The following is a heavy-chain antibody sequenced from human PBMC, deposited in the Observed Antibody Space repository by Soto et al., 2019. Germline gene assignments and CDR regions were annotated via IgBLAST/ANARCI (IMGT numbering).Heavy chain of an antibody. CDR2: IYYSGST. CDR3: VRVRGVLPRTATQGWFDP. D-gene: IGHD3-10*01. V-gene: IGHV4-59*01. J-gene: IGHJ5*02. Sequence: SETLSLTCTVSGGSISSYYWSWIRQPPGKGLEWIGYIYYSGSTNYNPSLKSRVTISVDTSKNQFSLKLSSVTAADTAVFYCVRVRGVLPRTATQGWFDPWGQGTLVTVSS. CDR1: GGSISSYY.